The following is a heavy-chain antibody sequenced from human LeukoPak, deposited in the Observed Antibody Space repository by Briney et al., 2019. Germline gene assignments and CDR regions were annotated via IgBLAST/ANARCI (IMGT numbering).Heavy chain of an antibody. J-gene: IGHJ4*02. CDR3: ARDRVLLWFGELFY. CDR1: GFTFSSYA. D-gene: IGHD3-10*01. Sequence: GGSLRLSCAASGFTFSSYAMHWVRQAPGKGLEYVSAISSNGGSTYYANSVKGRFTISRDNSKNTLYLQMGSLRAEDMAVYYCARDRVLLWFGELFYWGQGTLVTVSS. CDR2: ISSNGGST. V-gene: IGHV3-64*01.